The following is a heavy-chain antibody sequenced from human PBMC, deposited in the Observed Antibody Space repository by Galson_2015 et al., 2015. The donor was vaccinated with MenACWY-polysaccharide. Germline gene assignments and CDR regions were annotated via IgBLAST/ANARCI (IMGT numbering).Heavy chain of an antibody. CDR3: AKGAAHYGSGNYYDY. Sequence: LRLSCAGSGVTFSSYGMGWVRQAPGKGLEWVSGLSPTTGNTYYADFVRGRFTISRDNSKNTLYLQMNSLRAEDTAVYYCAKGAAHYGSGNYYDYWGQGTQVTVSS. J-gene: IGHJ4*02. D-gene: IGHD3-10*01. CDR2: LSPTTGNT. V-gene: IGHV3-23*01. CDR1: GVTFSSYG.